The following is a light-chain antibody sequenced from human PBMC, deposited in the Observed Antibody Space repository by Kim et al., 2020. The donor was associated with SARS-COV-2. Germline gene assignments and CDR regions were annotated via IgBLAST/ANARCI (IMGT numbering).Light chain of an antibody. CDR3: QQRSNWRT. CDR2: DAV. CDR1: QSVGSM. Sequence: SLSPGERATLSCSASQSVGSMLAWYQQKPGQAPRLLIYDAVNRATGIPARFSGSGSGTDFTLSISSLEPEDFAVYYCQQRSNWRTFGGGTKVDIK. V-gene: IGKV3-11*01. J-gene: IGKJ4*01.